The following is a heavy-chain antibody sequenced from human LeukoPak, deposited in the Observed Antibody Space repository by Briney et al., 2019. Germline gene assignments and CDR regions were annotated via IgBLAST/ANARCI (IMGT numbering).Heavy chain of an antibody. Sequence: SVKVSCKASGGTFSSYAISWVRQAPGRGLEWMGGIIPIFGTANYAQKFQGRVTITADESTSTAYMELSSLRSEDAAVYYCARVPTVTIYYYYYYMDVWGKGTTVTVSS. V-gene: IGHV1-69*13. CDR1: GGTFSSYA. J-gene: IGHJ6*03. CDR3: ARVPTVTIYYYYYYMDV. D-gene: IGHD4-11*01. CDR2: IIPIFGTA.